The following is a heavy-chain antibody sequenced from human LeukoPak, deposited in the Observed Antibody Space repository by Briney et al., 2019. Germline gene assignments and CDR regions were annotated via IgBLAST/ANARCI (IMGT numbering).Heavy chain of an antibody. D-gene: IGHD3-22*01. CDR3: ARQVVVVTPFDY. V-gene: IGHV4-39*01. Sequence: SETLSLTCTVSGGFISSSNYYWGWIRQPPGKGLEWIGSIYYSGSTYYNPSLKSRVTISVDTSKNQFSLKLSSVTAADTAVYYCARQVVVVTPFDYWGQGTLVTVSS. J-gene: IGHJ4*02. CDR2: IYYSGST. CDR1: GGFISSSNYY.